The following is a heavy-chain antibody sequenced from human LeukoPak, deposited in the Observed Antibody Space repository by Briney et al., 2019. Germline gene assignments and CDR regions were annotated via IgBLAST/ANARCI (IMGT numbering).Heavy chain of an antibody. CDR1: GFTFSSYG. Sequence: PGRSLRLSCAASGFTFSSYGMHWVRQAPGKGLEWVSSISSSSSYIYYADSVKGRFTISRDNAKNSLYLQMNSLRAEDTAVYYCARESRLRGLVRTFDYYFDYWGQGALVTVSS. D-gene: IGHD4-17*01. CDR3: ARESRLRGLVRTFDYYFDY. J-gene: IGHJ4*02. CDR2: ISSSSSYI. V-gene: IGHV3-21*01.